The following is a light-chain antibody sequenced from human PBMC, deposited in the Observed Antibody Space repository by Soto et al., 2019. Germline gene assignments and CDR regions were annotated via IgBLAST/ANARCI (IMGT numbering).Light chain of an antibody. CDR3: GTWDNSLGAVV. CDR1: NSNIGIEY. V-gene: IGLV1-51*01. J-gene: IGLJ3*02. CDR2: DND. Sequence: QSVLTQPPSASAAPGQEVTIACSGSNSNIGIEYVAWYQHVPGTAPKLVIYDNDKRPSGIPDRFSGSKSGTSATLGVTGLQTGDEADSYCGTWDNSLGAVVFGGGTKLTLL.